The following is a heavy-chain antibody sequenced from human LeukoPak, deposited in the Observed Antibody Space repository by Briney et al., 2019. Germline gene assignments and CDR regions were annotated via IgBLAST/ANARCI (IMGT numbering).Heavy chain of an antibody. CDR3: ARRRFGGWAFDY. CDR1: GGSFSGYY. CDR2: INHSGST. Sequence: SETLSLTCAVYGGSFSGYYWSWIRQPPGKGLEWIGEINHSGSTNYNPSLKSRVTISVDTSKNQFSLKLSSVTAADTAVYYCARRRFGGWAFDYWGQGTLVTVPS. J-gene: IGHJ4*02. D-gene: IGHD6-19*01. V-gene: IGHV4-34*01.